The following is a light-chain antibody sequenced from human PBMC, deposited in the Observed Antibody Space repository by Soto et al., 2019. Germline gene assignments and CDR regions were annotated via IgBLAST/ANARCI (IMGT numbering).Light chain of an antibody. CDR2: GPS. CDR1: QRVASN. V-gene: IGKV3-15*01. Sequence: EIVMTQSPATLTVSPGERATLSCRASQRVASNLAWYQQKPGQAPRLLMYGPSTRATGIPDRFSGSGSGTDFTLTISSLEPEDFAVYYCQQRSNWHHLTFGGGTKVDIK. CDR3: QQRSNWHHLT. J-gene: IGKJ4*01.